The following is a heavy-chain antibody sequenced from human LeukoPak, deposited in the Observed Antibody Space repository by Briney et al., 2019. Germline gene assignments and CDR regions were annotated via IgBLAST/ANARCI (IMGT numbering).Heavy chain of an antibody. V-gene: IGHV3-23*01. CDR1: GFTFSTYA. CDR2: ISGSGGST. CDR3: AKGGAGVYSSSDV. J-gene: IGHJ6*04. Sequence: GGSLRLSCAASGFTFSTYAMSWVRQAPGKGLEWVSAISGSGGSTYYADSVKGRFSISRDNSKNTLYLQMDSLRAENTAVYYCAKGGAGVYSSSDVWGKGTTVTVSS. D-gene: IGHD6-6*01.